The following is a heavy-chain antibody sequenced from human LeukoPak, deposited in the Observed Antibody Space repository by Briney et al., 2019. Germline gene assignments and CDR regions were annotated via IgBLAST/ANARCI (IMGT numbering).Heavy chain of an antibody. CDR1: GYTFTAYY. Sequence: ASVKVSCKTSGYTFTAYYMYWVRQAPGQGLEWMGIINPSGGSTSYAQKFQGRVTMTRDMSTSTVYMELSSLRSEDTAVYYCAKYSSGWFLDYWGQGTLVTVSS. J-gene: IGHJ4*02. CDR3: AKYSSGWFLDY. CDR2: INPSGGST. D-gene: IGHD6-19*01. V-gene: IGHV1-46*01.